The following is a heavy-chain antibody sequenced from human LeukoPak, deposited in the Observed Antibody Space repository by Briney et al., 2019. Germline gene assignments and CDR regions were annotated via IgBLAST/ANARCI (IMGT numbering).Heavy chain of an antibody. Sequence: GGSLRLSCAASGFTLSSYGMHWVPQAPGKGLEGVAVIWYEGSNKYYADSVKGRFTISRDNSKNTLYLQMNSLRAEDTAVYYCAKDRLEVVTGDDAFDIWGQGTMVTVSS. D-gene: IGHD2-21*02. J-gene: IGHJ3*02. V-gene: IGHV3-33*06. CDR1: GFTLSSYG. CDR2: IWYEGSNK. CDR3: AKDRLEVVTGDDAFDI.